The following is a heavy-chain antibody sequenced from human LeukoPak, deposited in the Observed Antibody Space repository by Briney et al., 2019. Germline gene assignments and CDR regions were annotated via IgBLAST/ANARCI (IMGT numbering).Heavy chain of an antibody. CDR1: GYTFTSYG. J-gene: IGHJ5*02. D-gene: IGHD3-10*01. Sequence: ASAKVSCKASGYTFTSYGISWVRQAPGQGLEWMGWISAYNGNTNYAQKFQGRVTMTEDTSTDTAYMELSSLRSEDTAVYYCATHHVWFGELSLPWGQGTLVTVSS. CDR3: ATHHVWFGELSLP. V-gene: IGHV1-18*01. CDR2: ISAYNGNT.